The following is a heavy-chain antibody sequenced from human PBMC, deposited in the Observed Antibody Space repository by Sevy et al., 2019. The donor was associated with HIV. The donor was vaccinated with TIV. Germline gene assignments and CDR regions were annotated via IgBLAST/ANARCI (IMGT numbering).Heavy chain of an antibody. J-gene: IGHJ6*03. CDR1: GFTFSSYA. Sequence: GGSLRLSCAASGFTFSSYAMSWVRQAPGKGLEWVSAISGSGGSTYYADSVKGRFTISRDNSKNTLYLQMNSLRAEDTAVYYCAKDGSHYGDYYYYIDVWGKGTTVTVSS. CDR2: ISGSGGST. CDR3: AKDGSHYGDYYYYIDV. D-gene: IGHD1-26*01. V-gene: IGHV3-23*01.